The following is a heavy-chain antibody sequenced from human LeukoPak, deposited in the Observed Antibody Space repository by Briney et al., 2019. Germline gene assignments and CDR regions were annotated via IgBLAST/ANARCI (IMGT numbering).Heavy chain of an antibody. CDR3: ARHWGIAVAGPVDY. CDR2: IYYSGST. CDR1: GGSISSYY. V-gene: IGHV4-59*04. Sequence: SETLSLTCTVSGGSISSYYWSWIRQPPGKGLEWIGYIYYSGSTYYNPSLKSRVTISVDTSKNQFSLKLSSVTAADTAVYYCARHWGIAVAGPVDYWGQGTLVTVSS. J-gene: IGHJ4*02. D-gene: IGHD6-19*01.